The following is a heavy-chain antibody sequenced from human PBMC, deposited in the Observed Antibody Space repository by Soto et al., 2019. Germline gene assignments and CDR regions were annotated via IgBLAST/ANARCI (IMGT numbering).Heavy chain of an antibody. D-gene: IGHD2-15*01. J-gene: IGHJ6*02. CDR3: ARVGVVAAKDYYYYGMDV. CDR1: GYTFTRYG. CDR2: ISAYNGNT. Sequence: GASVKVTCKASGYTFTRYGISWLRQATGQGLEWMGWISAYNGNTNYAQKLQGRVTMTTDTSTSTAYMELRSLRSDDTAVYYCARVGVVAAKDYYYYGMDVWGQGTTVTVSS. V-gene: IGHV1-18*04.